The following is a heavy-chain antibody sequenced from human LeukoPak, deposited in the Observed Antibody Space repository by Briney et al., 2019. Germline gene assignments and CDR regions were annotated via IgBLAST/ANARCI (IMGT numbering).Heavy chain of an antibody. D-gene: IGHD5-12*01. V-gene: IGHV3-21*01. J-gene: IGHJ4*02. CDR2: ISSSSSYV. Sequence: GGSLRLSCAASGFTFSSYSMNWVRQAPGKGLDWVSSISSSSSYVYYADSVKGRFTISRDNAKNSLYLQMNSLRAEDTAVYYCAREGIYSGYDPYYFDYWGQGTLVTVSS. CDR1: GFTFSSYS. CDR3: AREGIYSGYDPYYFDY.